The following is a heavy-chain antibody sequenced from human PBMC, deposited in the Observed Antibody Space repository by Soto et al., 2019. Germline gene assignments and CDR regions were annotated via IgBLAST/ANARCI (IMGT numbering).Heavy chain of an antibody. D-gene: IGHD3-3*01. J-gene: IGHJ6*02. CDR1: GGSISSYY. CDR2: IYYSGST. CDR3: ARAPAGDFWSGYYTPYYGMDV. Sequence: SETLSLTCTVSGGSISSYYWSWIRQPPGKGLEWIGYIYYSGSTNYNPSLKSRVTISVDTSKNQFSLKPSSVTAADTAVYYCARAPAGDFWSGYYTPYYGMDVWGQGTTVTVSS. V-gene: IGHV4-59*01.